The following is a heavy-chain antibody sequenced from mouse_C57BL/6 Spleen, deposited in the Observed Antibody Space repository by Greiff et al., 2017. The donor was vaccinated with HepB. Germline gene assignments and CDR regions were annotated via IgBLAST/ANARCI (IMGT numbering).Heavy chain of an antibody. J-gene: IGHJ4*01. D-gene: IGHD2-2*01. V-gene: IGHV10-1*01. CDR3: VASGYYDAMDY. CDR1: GFSFNTYA. Sequence: EVQRVESGGGLVQPKGSLKLSCAASGFSFNTYAMNWVRQAPGKGLEWVARIRSKSNNYATYYADSVKDRFTISRDDSESMLYLQMNNLKTEDTAMYYCVASGYYDAMDYWGQGTSVTVSS. CDR2: IRSKSNNYAT.